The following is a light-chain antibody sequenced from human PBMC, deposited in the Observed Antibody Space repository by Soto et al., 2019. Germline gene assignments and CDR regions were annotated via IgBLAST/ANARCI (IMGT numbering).Light chain of an antibody. J-gene: IGLJ3*02. CDR1: PGAVTSASY. Sequence: QAVVTQEPSLTVSPGGTVTLTCASSPGAVTSASYANWFQQKPGQAPRPLLYSTSNRHSGTPARFSGSLVGGKAALTLSGVQPEDEAHYYCLLYYGGALWVFGGGTKLTVL. V-gene: IGLV7-43*01. CDR3: LLYYGGALWV. CDR2: STS.